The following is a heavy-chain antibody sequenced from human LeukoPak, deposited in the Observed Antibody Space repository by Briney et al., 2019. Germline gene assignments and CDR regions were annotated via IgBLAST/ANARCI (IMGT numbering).Heavy chain of an antibody. J-gene: IGHJ4*02. CDR2: VSDASRDVT. CDR3: AKEGGFYFDDPRYPPINC. D-gene: IGHD3-22*01. V-gene: IGHV3-23*01. Sequence: TGGSLRLSCAVSGFTFRSYAMKWVRQAPGKGLEWVSSVSDASRDVTYYADSVKGRFTISRDNSKKTLFLQMDSLRADDTATYYCAKEGGFYFDDPRYPPINCWGQGTRVTVAS. CDR1: GFTFRSYA.